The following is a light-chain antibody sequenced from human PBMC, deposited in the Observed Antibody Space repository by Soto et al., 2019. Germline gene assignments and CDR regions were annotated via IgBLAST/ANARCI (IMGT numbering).Light chain of an antibody. V-gene: IGKV1-5*03. CDR2: KAS. Sequence: DIQMTQSPSTLSASVGDRVTITCRASQSITDWLAWYQQKPGKARKFLIYKASNLEGGVPSGFSGSGSGTEFTLTISSAQPDDFATYYCQYWDDYSWTFGQGTKVEIK. CDR3: QYWDDYSWT. J-gene: IGKJ1*01. CDR1: QSITDW.